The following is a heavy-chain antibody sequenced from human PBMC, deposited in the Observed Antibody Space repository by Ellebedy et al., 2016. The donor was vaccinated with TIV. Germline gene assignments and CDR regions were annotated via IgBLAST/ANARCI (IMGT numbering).Heavy chain of an antibody. CDR1: GASISTFSDF. D-gene: IGHD6-13*01. V-gene: IGHV4-39*01. J-gene: IGHJ6*02. CDR2: LYYIGIA. CDR3: ARGGAAGSADYYYGMDV. Sequence: MPSETLSLTCTVSGASISTFSDFWGWIRQPPGKGLEWFGSLYYIGIAYYNPSLKILVTISVDSSKNQFSLNVTSVTAPDTAVYYCARGGAAGSADYYYGMDVWGQGTTVTVSS.